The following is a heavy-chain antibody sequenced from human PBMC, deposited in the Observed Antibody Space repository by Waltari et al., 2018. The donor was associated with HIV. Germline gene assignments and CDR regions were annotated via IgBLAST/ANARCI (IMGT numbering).Heavy chain of an antibody. V-gene: IGHV1-69*19. CDR1: GDDFYNLA. J-gene: IGHJ3*01. CDR3: AKSDFTELVRGQKAFDV. Sequence: QAQLVRSGAERTKPESSVTVSCHPHGDDFYNLAFTWVRQAPGQGLEWLGGTAPFFGVIYAQDFNGRVTITSNPSTRTVFLELGGLRPDDTAVYFCAKSDFTELVRGQKAFDVWGQGT. D-gene: IGHD1-26*01. CDR2: TAPFFGV.